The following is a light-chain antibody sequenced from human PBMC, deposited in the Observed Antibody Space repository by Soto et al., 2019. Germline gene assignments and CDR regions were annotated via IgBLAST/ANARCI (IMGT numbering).Light chain of an antibody. J-gene: IGLJ2*01. Sequence: QSELTQPPSVAGAPGQRVTISCTGSSSNIGAAYDVHWYQQFPGTAPKVLIYGNNKRPSGVPDRFAGSKSGTSASLAITGLQAEDEADYFCQSYDSSLSGGVVFGGGTKLTVL. CDR2: GNN. CDR3: QSYDSSLSGGVV. CDR1: SSNIGAAYD. V-gene: IGLV1-40*01.